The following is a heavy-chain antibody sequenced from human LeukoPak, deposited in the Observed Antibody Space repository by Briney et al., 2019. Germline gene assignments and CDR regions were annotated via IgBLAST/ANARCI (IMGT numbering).Heavy chain of an antibody. CDR3: ARFLVVAATPYYGMDV. Sequence: ASVKVSCKASGGTFSSYAISWVRQAPGQGLEWMGRIIPILGIANYAQKFQGRVTITADKSTSTAYMELSSLRSEDTAVYYCARFLVVAATPYYGMDVWGQGTTVTVSS. CDR2: IIPILGIA. CDR1: GGTFSSYA. V-gene: IGHV1-69*04. D-gene: IGHD2-15*01. J-gene: IGHJ6*02.